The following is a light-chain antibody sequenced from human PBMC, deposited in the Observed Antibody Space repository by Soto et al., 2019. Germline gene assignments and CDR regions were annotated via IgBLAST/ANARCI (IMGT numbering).Light chain of an antibody. Sequence: DIQMTQTPSSLSASVGDRVTITCRASQSISSYLNWYQQRPGKAPKFLIYAASSLQSGVPSRFSGSGSGTDFTLNISSLQPEDFATYYCQKSYSTPWTFGQGTTLEIK. V-gene: IGKV1-39*01. CDR3: QKSYSTPWT. CDR2: AAS. J-gene: IGKJ1*01. CDR1: QSISSY.